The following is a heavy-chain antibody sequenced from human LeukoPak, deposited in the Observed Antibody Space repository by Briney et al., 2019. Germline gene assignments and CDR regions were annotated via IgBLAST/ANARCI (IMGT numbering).Heavy chain of an antibody. Sequence: GGSLRLSCVASGFTFSSYYMSWVRQAPGKGLEWVANIKEGGSERYYVDSMKGRFTISRNNAENSLYLQMNSLRAEDTAVYYCARDLYGDYFFDYWGQGTLVTVSS. CDR3: ARDLYGDYFFDY. V-gene: IGHV3-7*01. CDR1: GFTFSSYY. J-gene: IGHJ4*02. CDR2: IKEGGSER. D-gene: IGHD4-17*01.